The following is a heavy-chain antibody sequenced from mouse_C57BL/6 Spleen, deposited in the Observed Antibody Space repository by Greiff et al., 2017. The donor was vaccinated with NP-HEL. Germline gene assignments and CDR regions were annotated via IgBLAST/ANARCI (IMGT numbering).Heavy chain of an antibody. Sequence: VQLQQSGAELARPGASVKLSCKASGYTFTSYGISWVKQRTGQGLEWIGEIYPRSGNTYYNEKFKGKATLTADKSSSTAYMELRSLTSEDSAVLFWAIPRLYAMDDWGQGTSVTVSS. CDR2: IYPRSGNT. J-gene: IGHJ4*01. V-gene: IGHV1-81*01. CDR1: GYTFTSYG. CDR3: AIPRLYAMDD.